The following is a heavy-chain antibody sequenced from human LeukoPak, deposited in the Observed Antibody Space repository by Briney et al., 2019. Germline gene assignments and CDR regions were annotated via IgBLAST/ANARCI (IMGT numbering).Heavy chain of an antibody. D-gene: IGHD3-22*01. J-gene: IGHJ4*02. V-gene: IGHV1-2*02. CDR1: GYTFTGHY. Sequence: EASVKVSCKASGYTFTGHYMHWVRQAPGQGLEWMGWINPKNAATNYAQKFQGRVTMTRDTSISTAYMELSRLRSDDTAVYYCARDRGDYYDSSGYFDYWGQGTLVTVSS. CDR3: ARDRGDYYDSSGYFDY. CDR2: INPKNAAT.